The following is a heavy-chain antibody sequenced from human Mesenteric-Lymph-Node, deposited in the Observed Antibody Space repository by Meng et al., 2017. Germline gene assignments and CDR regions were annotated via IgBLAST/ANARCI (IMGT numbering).Heavy chain of an antibody. CDR2: IYYSGST. CDR1: GGSISSSSYY. V-gene: IGHV4-39*07. Sequence: GSLRLSCTVSGGSISSSSYYWGWIRQPPGKGLEWIGSIYYSGSTYYNPSLKSRVTISVDTSKNQFSLKLSSVTAADTAVYYCARVALAHYYDSSGYIDYWGQGTLVTVSS. D-gene: IGHD3-22*01. CDR3: ARVALAHYYDSSGYIDY. J-gene: IGHJ4*02.